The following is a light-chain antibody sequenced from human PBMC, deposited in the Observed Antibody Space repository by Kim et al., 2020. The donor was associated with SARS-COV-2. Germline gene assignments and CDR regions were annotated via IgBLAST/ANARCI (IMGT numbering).Light chain of an antibody. CDR1: QSVAGY. CDR2: KAS. V-gene: IGKV3-11*01. J-gene: IGKJ5*01. CDR3: QQRRKPIT. Sequence: SSSPGGGATLSCTARQSVAGYLSWLQQKPGQAPRLLISKASNRAAGVPARFSGSGSGTDITLTISSLEPEDFAVYCCQQRRKPITFGQGTRLEIK.